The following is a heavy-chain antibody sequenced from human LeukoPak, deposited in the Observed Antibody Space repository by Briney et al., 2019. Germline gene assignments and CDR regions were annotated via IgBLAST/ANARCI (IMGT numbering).Heavy chain of an antibody. J-gene: IGHJ4*02. CDR3: ARDLGRGGSDY. CDR2: IYRDGKT. CDR1: GFSVSSSY. D-gene: IGHD3-10*01. Sequence: GGSLRLSCAASGFSVSSSYMSWVRQAPGKGLEWVSIIYRDGKTFYADYVKGRFTISRDSSKNTLYLQMNSLRAEDTAVYYCARDLGRGGSDYWGQGTLVTVSS. V-gene: IGHV3-53*01.